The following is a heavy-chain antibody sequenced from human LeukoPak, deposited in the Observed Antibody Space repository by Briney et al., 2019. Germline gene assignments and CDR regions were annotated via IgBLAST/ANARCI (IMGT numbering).Heavy chain of an antibody. Sequence: SETLSLTCTVSGYSISSGYYWGWIRQPPGKGLEWIGTIYHSGSTYYNPSLKSRVTISVDTSKNQFSLKLNSVTAADTAVYYCARDAYAYCSGVSCYLYYFDYWGQGTLVTVSS. J-gene: IGHJ4*02. D-gene: IGHD2-15*01. CDR3: ARDAYAYCSGVSCYLYYFDY. CDR1: GYSISSGYY. CDR2: IYHSGST. V-gene: IGHV4-38-2*02.